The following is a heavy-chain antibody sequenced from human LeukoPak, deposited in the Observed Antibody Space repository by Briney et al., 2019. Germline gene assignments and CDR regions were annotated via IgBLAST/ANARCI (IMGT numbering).Heavy chain of an antibody. D-gene: IGHD3-10*01. CDR1: GFTFSSYW. Sequence: GGSLRLPCATSGFTFSSYWMSWVRQAPGKGLESVANIKQDGSEKYYVDSVKGRFTISRDNAKNSLYLQMNSLRAEDTAVYYCAREGSYYYGSGSYSNYYYYGMDVWGKGTTVTVSS. CDR2: IKQDGSEK. J-gene: IGHJ6*04. V-gene: IGHV3-7*03. CDR3: AREGSYYYGSGSYSNYYYYGMDV.